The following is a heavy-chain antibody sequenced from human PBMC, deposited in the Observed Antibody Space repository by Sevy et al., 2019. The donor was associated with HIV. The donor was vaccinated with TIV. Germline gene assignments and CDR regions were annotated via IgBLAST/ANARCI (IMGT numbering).Heavy chain of an antibody. CDR2: IIPIFGTA. J-gene: IGHJ2*01. V-gene: IGHV1-69*13. Sequence: ASVKVSCKASGGTFSSYAISWVRQAPGQGLEWMGGIIPIFGTANYAQKFQGRVSITADESTSTAYMELSSLGSEDTAVYYCARGREHNPWYFDLWGRGTLVTVSS. CDR1: GGTFSSYA. D-gene: IGHD1-26*01. CDR3: ARGREHNPWYFDL.